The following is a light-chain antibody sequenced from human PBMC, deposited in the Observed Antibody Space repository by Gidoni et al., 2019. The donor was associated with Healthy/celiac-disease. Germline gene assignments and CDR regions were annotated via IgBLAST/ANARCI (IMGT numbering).Light chain of an antibody. CDR3: QQRSNWPPLYT. Sequence: IVLTQSPATLSLSPGERATLSCRASQSVSSYLAWYQQKPGQAPRLLIYDASNRATGIPARFSGSGSGTDFTLTISSLEPEDFAVYYCQQRSNWPPLYTFGQVTKLEIK. V-gene: IGKV3-11*01. J-gene: IGKJ2*01. CDR1: QSVSSY. CDR2: DAS.